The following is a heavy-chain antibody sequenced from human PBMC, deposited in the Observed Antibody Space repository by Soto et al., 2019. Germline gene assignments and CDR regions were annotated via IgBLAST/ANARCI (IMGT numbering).Heavy chain of an antibody. V-gene: IGHV3-64*01. CDR1: GFTFSSFA. CDR3: VRGQSWPHFHY. CDR2: ISTDGSNT. D-gene: IGHD3-16*02. J-gene: IGHJ4*02. Sequence: GGSLRLSCAASGFTFSSFAMHWVRQAPGKGLEYVSAISTDGSNTYYANSVKGRFSISRDNSKSTLYLQMGSLRAEDLAVYFCVRGQSWPHFHYLGQGT.